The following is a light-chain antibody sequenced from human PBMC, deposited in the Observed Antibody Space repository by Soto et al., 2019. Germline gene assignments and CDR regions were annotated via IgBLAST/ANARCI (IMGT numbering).Light chain of an antibody. CDR3: QQCDNWPRT. CDR2: GAS. CDR1: QSVGNN. J-gene: IGKJ1*01. Sequence: EIVMTQSPSTLSASPGERVILSCRASQSVGNNLAWYQQRPGQAPSLLVHGASTRATGIPSRFSGSGSGTEFTLTITSLQSEDFAVYYCQQCDNWPRTFGQGTKVDIK. V-gene: IGKV3-15*01.